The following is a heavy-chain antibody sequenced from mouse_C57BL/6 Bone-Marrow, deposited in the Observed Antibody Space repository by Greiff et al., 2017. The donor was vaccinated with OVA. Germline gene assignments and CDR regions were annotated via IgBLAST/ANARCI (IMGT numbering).Heavy chain of an antibody. Sequence: QVQLKQPGAELVKPGASVKLSCKASGYTFTSYWMQWVKQRPGQGLEWIGEIDPSDSYTNYNQKFKGKATLTVDTSSSTAYMQLSSLTSEDSAVYYCAREALPGTEGYFDVWGTGTTVTVSS. D-gene: IGHD4-1*01. CDR1: GYTFTSYW. J-gene: IGHJ1*03. V-gene: IGHV1-50*01. CDR3: AREALPGTEGYFDV. CDR2: IDPSDSYT.